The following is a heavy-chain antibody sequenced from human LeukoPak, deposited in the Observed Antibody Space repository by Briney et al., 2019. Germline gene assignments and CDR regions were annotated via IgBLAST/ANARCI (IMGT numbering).Heavy chain of an antibody. D-gene: IGHD5-12*01. J-gene: IGHJ6*03. CDR2: IYYSGST. CDR1: GGSISSYY. Sequence: PSETLSLTRTVSGGSISSYYWSWIRQPPGKGLKWIGNIYYSGSTNYNPSLKSRVTISVDTSKNQFSLKLSSVTAADTAVYYCARRYSGYDFANYYYYMDVWGKGTTVTISS. V-gene: IGHV4-59*01. CDR3: ARRYSGYDFANYYYYMDV.